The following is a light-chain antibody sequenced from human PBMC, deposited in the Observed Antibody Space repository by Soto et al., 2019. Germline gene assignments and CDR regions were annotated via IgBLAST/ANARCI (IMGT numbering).Light chain of an antibody. V-gene: IGKV3-15*01. J-gene: IGKJ5*01. CDR3: QQYGSSPRT. CDR1: QSVSSN. Sequence: EIVMTQSPATLSVSPGERATLSCWASQSVSSNLAWYQKKPGQAPRLLMYGASTRAAGIPGRFSGSGSGTEFTLTISRLEPEDFAVCYCQQYGSSPRTFGQGTRLEIK. CDR2: GAS.